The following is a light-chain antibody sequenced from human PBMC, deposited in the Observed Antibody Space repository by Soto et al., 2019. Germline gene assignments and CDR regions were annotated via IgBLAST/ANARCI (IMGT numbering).Light chain of an antibody. V-gene: IGKV1-9*01. CDR2: AAS. J-gene: IGKJ2*01. CDR3: QQFNSYPHT. CDR1: QGIRSY. Sequence: DIQLTQSPSFLSASVGDRVTITCRASQGIRSYLAWFQQKPGKAPKLLIYAASTLQSGVPSRFSGSGSGTEFTLTISSLQPEDFATCYCQQFNSYPHTFGQGTKLEIK.